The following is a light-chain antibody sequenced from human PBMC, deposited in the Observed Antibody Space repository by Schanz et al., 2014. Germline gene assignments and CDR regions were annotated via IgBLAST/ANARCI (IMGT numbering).Light chain of an antibody. V-gene: IGKV3D-15*01. Sequence: EIVMTQSPATLSVSPGERVTLSCRASQSVRSKLAWYQQKRGQAPRLLIYDASTRATGIPARFSGSGSGTDFTLTIDSLEPEDFAVYHCQQYNIWPLTFGGGTKVEIK. CDR1: QSVRSK. CDR3: QQYNIWPLT. J-gene: IGKJ4*01. CDR2: DAS.